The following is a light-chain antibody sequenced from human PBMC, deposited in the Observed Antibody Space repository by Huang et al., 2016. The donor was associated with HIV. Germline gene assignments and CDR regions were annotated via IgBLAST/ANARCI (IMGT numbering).Light chain of an antibody. CDR1: QDIGNF. CDR2: SAS. CDR3: QRYDTAPRA. Sequence: EIQMTQSPPSLSASQGVRVTLTCRASQDIGNFLAWFQQKPGGIPKLRIYSASTLQMGVPSRFSGRGSGTEFTLTITNLQPEDVATYYCQRYDTAPRAFGPGTKVDIK. V-gene: IGKV1-27*01. J-gene: IGKJ1*01.